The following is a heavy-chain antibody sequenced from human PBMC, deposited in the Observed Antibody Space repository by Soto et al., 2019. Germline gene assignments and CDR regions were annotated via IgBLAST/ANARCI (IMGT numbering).Heavy chain of an antibody. Sequence: ASETLSLTCTVSGGSISSGGYYWSWIRQHPGKGLEWIGYIYYSGSTYYNPSLKSRVTISVDTSKNQFSLKLSSVTAADTAVYYCARGNDYDILTGGYYYYMDVWGKGTTVTVSS. CDR2: IYYSGST. CDR3: ARGNDYDILTGGYYYYMDV. V-gene: IGHV4-31*03. D-gene: IGHD3-9*01. CDR1: GGSISSGGYY. J-gene: IGHJ6*03.